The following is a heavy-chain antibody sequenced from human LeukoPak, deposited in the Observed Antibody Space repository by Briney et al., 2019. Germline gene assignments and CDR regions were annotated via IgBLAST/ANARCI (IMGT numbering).Heavy chain of an antibody. D-gene: IGHD3-22*01. CDR1: GGSISSYY. J-gene: IGHJ5*02. CDR3: ARAEEYYDSSGYYFPFGFDP. V-gene: IGHV4-59*01. CDR2: IYYSGST. Sequence: SETLSLTCTVSGGSISSYYWSWIRQPPGKGLEWIGYIYYSGSTNYNPSLKSRVTISVDTSKNQFSLKLSSVTAADTAVYYCARAEEYYDSSGYYFPFGFDPWGQGTLVTVSS.